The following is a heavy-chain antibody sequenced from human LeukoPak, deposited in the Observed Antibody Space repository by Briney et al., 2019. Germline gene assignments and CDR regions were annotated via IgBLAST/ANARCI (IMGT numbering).Heavy chain of an antibody. CDR3: ARTQGATIRVFYGMDV. V-gene: IGHV3-64*01. CDR2: ISSNGGST. Sequence: GGSLRLSCAASGFTFSSYAMHWVRQAPGKGLEYVSAISSNGGSTYYANSVKGRFTISRDNSKNTLYLQMGSLRAEDMAVYYCARTQGATIRVFYGMDVWGQGTTVTVSS. J-gene: IGHJ6*02. D-gene: IGHD5-12*01. CDR1: GFTFSSYA.